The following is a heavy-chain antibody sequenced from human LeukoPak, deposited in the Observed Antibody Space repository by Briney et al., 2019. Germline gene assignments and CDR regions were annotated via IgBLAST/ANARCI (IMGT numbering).Heavy chain of an antibody. CDR2: IYHSGST. CDR1: GGSISSGGYS. Sequence: PSLTCAVSGGSISSGGYSWSWIRQPPGKGLEWIGYIYHSGSTYYNPSLKSRVTISVDRSKNQFSLKLSSVTAADTAVYYCARGPTTVSPFDPWGQGTLVTVSS. CDR3: ARGPTTVSPFDP. V-gene: IGHV4-30-2*01. J-gene: IGHJ5*02. D-gene: IGHD4-11*01.